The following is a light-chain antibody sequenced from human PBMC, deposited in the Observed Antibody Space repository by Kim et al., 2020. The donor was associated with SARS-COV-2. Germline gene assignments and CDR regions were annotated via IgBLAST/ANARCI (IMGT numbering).Light chain of an antibody. J-gene: IGKJ4*01. CDR1: QNVNNN. CDR2: GAS. CDR3: QQYNNWPPRIT. V-gene: IGKV3-15*01. Sequence: EVVMTQSPVTLSVSPGESVTLSCRASQNVNNNLAWYQQRPGQAPRLLIYGASTRATDIPARFSGSGSGTEFTLIISGLQSEDFAVYHCQQYNNWPPRITFGGGTKVDIK.